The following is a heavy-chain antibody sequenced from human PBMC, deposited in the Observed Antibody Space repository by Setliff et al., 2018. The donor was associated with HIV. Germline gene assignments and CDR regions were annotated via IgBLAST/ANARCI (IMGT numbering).Heavy chain of an antibody. CDR1: GYTFTSYY. D-gene: IGHD3-22*01. CDR2: INPSGGSA. CDR3: ARDYFDSSAYHYGFGAFDI. Sequence: ASVKVSCKASGYTFTSYYLHWVRQAPGQGLEWMGMINPSGGSASYAKKFQGRVTMSRDTSTCTVYMELSSLRPEDTAVYYCARDYFDSSAYHYGFGAFDIWGQGTMVTVSS. J-gene: IGHJ3*02. V-gene: IGHV1-46*01.